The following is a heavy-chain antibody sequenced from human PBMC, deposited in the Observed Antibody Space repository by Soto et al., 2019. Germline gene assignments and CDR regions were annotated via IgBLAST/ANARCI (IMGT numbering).Heavy chain of an antibody. J-gene: IGHJ6*03. CDR3: ARASSSGWYYYMDV. D-gene: IGHD6-19*01. Sequence: SETLSLTCTVSGGSISSYYWSWIRQPPGKGLEWIGYIYYSGSTNYNPSLKSRVTISVDTSKNQFSLKLSSVTAADTAVYYCARASSSGWYYYMDVWGKGTTVTVSS. CDR1: GGSISSYY. V-gene: IGHV4-59*01. CDR2: IYYSGST.